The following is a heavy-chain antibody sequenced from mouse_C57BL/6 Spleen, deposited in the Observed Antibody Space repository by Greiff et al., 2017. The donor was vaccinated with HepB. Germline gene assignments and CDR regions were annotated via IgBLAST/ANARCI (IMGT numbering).Heavy chain of an antibody. CDR2: IYPGDGDT. D-gene: IGHD2-3*01. CDR1: GYAFSSSW. CDR3: ARDSSLCDY. Sequence: VHLVESGPELVKPGASVKISCKASGYAFSSSWMNWVKQRPGKGLEWIGRIYPGDGDTNYNGKFKGKATLTADKSSSTAYMQLSSLTSEDSAVYFCARDSSLCDYWGQGTTLTVSS. J-gene: IGHJ2*01. V-gene: IGHV1-82*01.